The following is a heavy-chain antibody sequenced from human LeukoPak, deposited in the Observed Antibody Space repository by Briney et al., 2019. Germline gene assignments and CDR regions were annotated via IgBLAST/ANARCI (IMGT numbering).Heavy chain of an antibody. D-gene: IGHD3-16*01. Sequence: GGSLRLSCAASGFTVSSNYMSWSGRLPGRGLEGVSVIYSGGSTYYADSVKGRFTISRHNSKNTLYLQMNGLRSEDTAVYYCAQGARADTFWYFDLWGRGTLVTVSS. J-gene: IGHJ2*01. V-gene: IGHV3-53*01. CDR2: IYSGGST. CDR1: GFTVSSNY. CDR3: AQGARADTFWYFDL.